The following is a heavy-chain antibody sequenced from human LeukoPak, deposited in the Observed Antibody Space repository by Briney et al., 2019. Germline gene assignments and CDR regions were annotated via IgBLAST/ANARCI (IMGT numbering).Heavy chain of an antibody. D-gene: IGHD1-26*01. V-gene: IGHV4-34*01. J-gene: IGHJ5*02. CDR1: GGSFNGYY. Sequence: SETLSLTCAVYGGSFNGYYWSWIRQPPGKGLGWIGEINHSGSTNYNPSLKSRVTISVDTSKNQFSLKLSSVTAADTAVYYCARSSGSYYPWGQGTLVTVSS. CDR3: ARSSGSYYP. CDR2: INHSGST.